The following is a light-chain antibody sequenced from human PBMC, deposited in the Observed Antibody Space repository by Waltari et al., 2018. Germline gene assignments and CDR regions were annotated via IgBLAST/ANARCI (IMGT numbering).Light chain of an antibody. Sequence: QSVLRQPPSASGTPGQRVTISCSGGSSNIGTNIVSWYQKLPGTAPKVLIYSTYERPSGVADRFSGSKSGTSASLAISGLQSEDEADYYCAVWDDNLNGVVFGGGTKLTVV. V-gene: IGLV1-44*01. CDR3: AVWDDNLNGVV. CDR1: SSNIGTNI. CDR2: STY. J-gene: IGLJ2*01.